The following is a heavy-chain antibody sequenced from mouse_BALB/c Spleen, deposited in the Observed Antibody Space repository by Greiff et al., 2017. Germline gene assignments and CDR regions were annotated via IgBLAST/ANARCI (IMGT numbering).Heavy chain of an antibody. Sequence: QVQLQQSGAELARPGASVKLSCKASGYTFTSYWMQWVKQRPGQGLEWIGAIYPGDGDTRYTQKFKGKATLTADKSSSTAYMQLSSLASEDSAVYYCARGGYEGAWFAYWGQGTLVTVSA. D-gene: IGHD2-2*01. J-gene: IGHJ3*01. CDR1: GYTFTSYW. CDR3: ARGGYEGAWFAY. V-gene: IGHV1-87*01. CDR2: IYPGDGDT.